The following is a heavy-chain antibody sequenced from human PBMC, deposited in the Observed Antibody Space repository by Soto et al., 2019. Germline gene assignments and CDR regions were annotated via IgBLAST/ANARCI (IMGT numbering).Heavy chain of an antibody. Sequence: SETLSLTCTVSGGSISSGGYYWSWIRQHPGKGLEWIGYIYYSGGTYYNPSLKSRVTISVDTSKNQFSLKLSSVTAADTAVYYCARVDDSSGYPQIDYWGQGTLLTVSS. CDR1: GGSISSGGYY. CDR3: ARVDDSSGYPQIDY. V-gene: IGHV4-31*03. CDR2: IYYSGGT. J-gene: IGHJ4*02. D-gene: IGHD3-22*01.